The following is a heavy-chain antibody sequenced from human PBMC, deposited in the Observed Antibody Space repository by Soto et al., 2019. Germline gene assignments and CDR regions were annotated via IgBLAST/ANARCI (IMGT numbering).Heavy chain of an antibody. CDR3: ARGPHYYYYYGMDV. Sequence: QVQLQESGPGLVKPSETLSLTCTVSGGSISSYYWSWIRQPPGKGLEWIGYIYYSGSTNDNPSLKSRVTISVDTSKNQFSLQLSSVTAADTAVYYCARGPHYYYYYGMDVWGQGTTVTVSS. CDR1: GGSISSYY. V-gene: IGHV4-59*01. CDR2: IYYSGST. J-gene: IGHJ6*02.